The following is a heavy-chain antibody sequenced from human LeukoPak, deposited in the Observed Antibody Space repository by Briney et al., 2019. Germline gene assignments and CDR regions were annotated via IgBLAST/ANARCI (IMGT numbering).Heavy chain of an antibody. V-gene: IGHV1-69*02. D-gene: IGHD3-3*01. CDR1: GYTFTGYY. Sequence: SVKVSCKASGYTFTGYYMHWVRQAPGQGLEWMGRIIPILGIANYAQKFQGRVTITADKSTSTAYMELSSLRSEDTAVYYCASLGGDPWGQGTLVTVSS. CDR3: ASLGGDP. J-gene: IGHJ5*02. CDR2: IIPILGIA.